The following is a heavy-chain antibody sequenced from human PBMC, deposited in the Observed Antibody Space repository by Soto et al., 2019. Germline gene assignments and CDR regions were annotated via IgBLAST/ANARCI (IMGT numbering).Heavy chain of an antibody. D-gene: IGHD2-21*01. J-gene: IGHJ4*02. CDR3: ARSLLQGDF. Sequence: QVQLVQSGAEVKKPGASVKVSCKASGYTFIHYYIHWVRQAPGQGLEWMAIINPNGGSTNYAQKFRGRVTVTSDTSTTTVSMELNSLGSDDTAVYFCARSLLQGDFWGQGTLVTDSS. CDR1: GYTFIHYY. V-gene: IGHV1-46*01. CDR2: INPNGGST.